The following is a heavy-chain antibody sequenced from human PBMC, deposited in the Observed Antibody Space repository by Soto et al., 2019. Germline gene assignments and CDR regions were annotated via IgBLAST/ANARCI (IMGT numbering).Heavy chain of an antibody. CDR1: GGTFSKFV. CDR2: IIPLFGTT. J-gene: IGHJ4*02. V-gene: IGHV1-69*06. Sequence: QVQLVQSGAEVKKPGSSVKVSCRASGGTFSKFVVSWVRQAPGQGLEWMGGIIPLFGTTNYAQKFQGRVTITADKSTTKAYMELSSLRSDDTAVYYCASREGVAGPATYISPGYYFDCWGQGTLVTVSS. CDR3: ASREGVAGPATYISPGYYFDC. D-gene: IGHD2-15*01.